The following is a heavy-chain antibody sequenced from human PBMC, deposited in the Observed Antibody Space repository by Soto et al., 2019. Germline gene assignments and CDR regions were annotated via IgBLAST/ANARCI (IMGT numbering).Heavy chain of an antibody. V-gene: IGHV3-74*01. J-gene: IGHJ6*03. CDR1: GFTFRRYW. CDR3: ASWFRFAYYYYFMDV. D-gene: IGHD3-10*01. CDR2: INSDGSST. Sequence: GSLRLSCAASGFTFRRYWMHWVRQAPGKGLVWVSRINSDGSSTSYADSVKGRFTISRDNAKNTLYLQMNSLRAEDTAVYYCASWFRFAYYYYFMDVWGKGTTVTVSS.